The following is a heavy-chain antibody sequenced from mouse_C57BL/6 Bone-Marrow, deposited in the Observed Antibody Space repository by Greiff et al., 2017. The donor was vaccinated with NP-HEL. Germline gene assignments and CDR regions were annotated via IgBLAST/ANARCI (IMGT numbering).Heavy chain of an antibody. J-gene: IGHJ2*01. Sequence: QVQLKESGAELVRPGTSVKVSCKASGYAFTNYLIEWVKQRPGQGLEWIGVINPGSGGTNYNETFKGKATLTADKSSSTAYMQRSSLTSEDSAVYFCARKGYYYGREGYWGQGTTLTVSS. CDR2: INPGSGGT. V-gene: IGHV1-54*01. D-gene: IGHD1-1*01. CDR1: GYAFTNYL. CDR3: ARKGYYYGREGY.